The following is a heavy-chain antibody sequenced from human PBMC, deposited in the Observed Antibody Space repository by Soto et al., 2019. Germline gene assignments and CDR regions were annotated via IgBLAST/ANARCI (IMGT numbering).Heavy chain of an antibody. CDR1: GFTVSSNY. D-gene: IGHD3-22*01. CDR3: ARDRVESGYPEYFQH. V-gene: IGHV3-53*01. Sequence: GGSLRLSCAASGFTVSSNYMSWVRQAPGKELEWVSVIYSGGSTYYADSVKGRFTISRDHSKNTLYLQMNSLRAEDTAVYYCARDRVESGYPEYFQHWSQGTLVTVSS. CDR2: IYSGGST. J-gene: IGHJ1*01.